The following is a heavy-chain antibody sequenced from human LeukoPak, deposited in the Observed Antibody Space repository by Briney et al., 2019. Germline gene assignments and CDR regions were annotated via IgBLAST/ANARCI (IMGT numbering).Heavy chain of an antibody. V-gene: IGHV3-7*01. CDR1: GFTFSSYG. CDR3: ARGGDYSDY. CDR2: LKQDGGEK. J-gene: IGHJ4*02. D-gene: IGHD4-17*01. Sequence: GRSLRLSCAASGFTFSSYGMHWVRQAPGKGLEWVANLKQDGGEKYYVDSVKGRFTISRDNAKNSLYLQMNSLRAEDTAVYYCARGGDYSDYWGQGTLVTVSS.